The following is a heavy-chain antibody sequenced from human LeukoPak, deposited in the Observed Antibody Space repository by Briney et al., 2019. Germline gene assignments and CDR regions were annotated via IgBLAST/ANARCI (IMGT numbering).Heavy chain of an antibody. CDR2: ISGSGGST. D-gene: IGHD2-15*01. CDR1: GFTFSSYA. Sequence: GGSLRLSCAASGFTFSSYAMSWVRQAPGKGLEWVSAISGSGGSTYYADSVKGRFTISRDNSKNTLYLQMNSLRAEDTAVYYCANLRAAVVVAAEFDYWGQGTLVTVSS. CDR3: ANLRAAVVVAAEFDY. V-gene: IGHV3-23*01. J-gene: IGHJ4*02.